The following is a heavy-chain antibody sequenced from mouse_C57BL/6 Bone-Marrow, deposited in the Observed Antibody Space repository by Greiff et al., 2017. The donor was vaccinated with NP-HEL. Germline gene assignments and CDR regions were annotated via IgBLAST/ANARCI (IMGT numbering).Heavy chain of an antibody. CDR3: ARDPYYYGSRTGYFDV. Sequence: EVKLVESEGGLVQPGSSMKLSCTASGFTFSDYYMAWVRQVPEKGLEWVANINYDGSSTYYLDSLKSRFIISRDNAKNILYLQMSSLKSEDTATYYCARDPYYYGSRTGYFDVWGTGTTVTVSS. V-gene: IGHV5-16*01. CDR1: GFTFSDYY. CDR2: INYDGSST. J-gene: IGHJ1*03. D-gene: IGHD1-1*01.